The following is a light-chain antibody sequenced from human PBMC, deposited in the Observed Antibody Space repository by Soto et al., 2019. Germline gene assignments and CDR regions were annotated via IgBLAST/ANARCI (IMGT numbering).Light chain of an antibody. CDR1: SSDIGDYDY. CDR3: SSYTSSSTLDV. V-gene: IGLV2-14*01. J-gene: IGLJ1*01. Sequence: QSALTQPASVSGSPGQSITISCTGTSSDIGDYDYVSWYQHLPGKAPKLLIFDVTHRPSGVSDRFSGSKSGNTASLTISGVRPEDEADYYCSSYTSSSTLDVFGTGTKLTVL. CDR2: DVT.